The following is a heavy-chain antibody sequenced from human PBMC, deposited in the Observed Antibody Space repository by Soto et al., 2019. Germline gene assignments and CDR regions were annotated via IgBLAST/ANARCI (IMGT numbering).Heavy chain of an antibody. Sequence: PSETLSLTCTVSGGSISSGGYYWSWIRQHPGKGPEWIGYIYYSGSTYYNPSLKSRVTISVDTSKNQFSLKLSSVTAADTAVYYCARVTNGYSYGNFDYWGQGTLVTVSS. V-gene: IGHV4-31*03. CDR3: ARVTNGYSYGNFDY. CDR1: GGSISSGGYY. CDR2: IYYSGST. J-gene: IGHJ4*02. D-gene: IGHD5-18*01.